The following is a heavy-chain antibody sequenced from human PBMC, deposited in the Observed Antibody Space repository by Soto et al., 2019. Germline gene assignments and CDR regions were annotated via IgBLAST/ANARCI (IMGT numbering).Heavy chain of an antibody. J-gene: IGHJ6*02. CDR2: IKSKTDGGTT. V-gene: IGHV3-15*07. Sequence: EVQLVESGGGLVKPGGSLRLSCAASGFTFSNAWMNWVRQAPGKGLEWVGRIKSKTDGGTTDYAAPVKGRFTISRDDSKNTLYLQMNSLKTEDTAVYYCTTDEASSSSYLGYYYYGMDVWGQGTTVTVSS. CDR3: TTDEASSSSYLGYYYYGMDV. D-gene: IGHD6-6*01. CDR1: GFTFSNAW.